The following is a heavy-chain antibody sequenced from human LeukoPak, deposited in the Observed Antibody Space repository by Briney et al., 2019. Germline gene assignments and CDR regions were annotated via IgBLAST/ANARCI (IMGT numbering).Heavy chain of an antibody. D-gene: IGHD3-10*01. J-gene: IGHJ6*04. V-gene: IGHV4-34*01. CDR2: INHGGST. CDR3: ARRYYSGSTPSMDV. CDR1: GGSFSGYY. Sequence: SETLSLTCAVYGGSFSGYYWSWIRQPPGKGLEWIGEINHGGSTSYNPSFKSRVTISVDTSKNQFSLKLSSVTAADTAVYYCARRYYSGSTPSMDVWDKGTTVTVSS.